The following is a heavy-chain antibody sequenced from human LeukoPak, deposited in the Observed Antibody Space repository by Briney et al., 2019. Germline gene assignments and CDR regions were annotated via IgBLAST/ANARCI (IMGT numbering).Heavy chain of an antibody. D-gene: IGHD5-12*01. CDR3: ARGSFYSGYEENAFDI. V-gene: IGHV1-8*01. CDR1: GYTFTSYD. J-gene: IGHJ3*02. CDR2: MNPNSGNT. Sequence: GSVKVSCKASGYTFTSYDINWVRQATGQGLEWMGWMNPNSGNTGYAQKFQGRVTMTRNTSISTAYMELSSLRSEDTAVYYCARGSFYSGYEENAFDIWGQGTMVAVSS.